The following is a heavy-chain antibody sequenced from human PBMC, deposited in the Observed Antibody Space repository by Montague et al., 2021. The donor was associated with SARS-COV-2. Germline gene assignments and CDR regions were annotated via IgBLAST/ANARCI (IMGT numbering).Heavy chain of an antibody. J-gene: IGHJ3*02. V-gene: IGHV4-39*02. CDR2: IYDSGST. D-gene: IGHD5-12*01. Sequence: TLSLTCTVSGGSISSSNYYWDWIRQPPGTGLEWIGSIYDSGSTYYNPSLKSRVTISVDTSKNHFSLKLSSVTAADTAVYYCARRGRKLLPVATTIGGFDIWGQGTMVTVSS. CDR1: GGSISSSNYY. CDR3: ARRGRKLLPVATTIGGFDI.